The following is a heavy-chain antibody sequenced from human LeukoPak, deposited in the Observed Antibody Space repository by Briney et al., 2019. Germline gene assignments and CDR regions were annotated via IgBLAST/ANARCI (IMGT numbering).Heavy chain of an antibody. D-gene: IGHD3-9*01. CDR1: GYTFTGYY. Sequence: GASVNVSCKASGYTFTGYYMHWVRQAPGHGLEWMGWMNPNSGDTNFGQKFQGRVTMTRDRSISTAYMELSSLRSDDTAVYFCARGHLTGYVADSWGQGTLVTVSS. CDR2: MNPNSGDT. J-gene: IGHJ4*02. CDR3: ARGHLTGYVADS. V-gene: IGHV1-2*02.